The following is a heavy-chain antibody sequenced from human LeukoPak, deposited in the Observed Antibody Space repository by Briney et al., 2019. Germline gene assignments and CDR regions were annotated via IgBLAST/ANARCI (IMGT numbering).Heavy chain of an antibody. J-gene: IGHJ4*02. V-gene: IGHV4-34*01. CDR3: ARKRRWYYYGSGSYGAFDY. D-gene: IGHD3-10*01. CDR1: GGSFSGYY. CDR2: INHSGST. Sequence: PSETLSLTCAVYGGSFSGYYWSWIRQPPGKGLEWIGEINHSGSTNYNPSLKSRVTISVDTSKNQFSLKLSSVTAADTAVYYCARKRRWYYYGSGSYGAFDYWGQGTLVTVSS.